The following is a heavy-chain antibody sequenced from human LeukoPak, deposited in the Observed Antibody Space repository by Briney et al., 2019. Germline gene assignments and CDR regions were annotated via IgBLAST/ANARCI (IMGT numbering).Heavy chain of an antibody. CDR1: GYSFTSYW. Sequence: GESLKISCKGSGYSFTSYWIGRVRQMPGKGLEWMGIIYPGDSDTRYSPSFQGQVTISADKSISTAYLQWSSLKASDTAMYYCARGDQLYYYGMDVWGQGTTVTVSS. CDR2: IYPGDSDT. V-gene: IGHV5-51*01. CDR3: ARGDQLYYYGMDV. J-gene: IGHJ6*02. D-gene: IGHD2-2*01.